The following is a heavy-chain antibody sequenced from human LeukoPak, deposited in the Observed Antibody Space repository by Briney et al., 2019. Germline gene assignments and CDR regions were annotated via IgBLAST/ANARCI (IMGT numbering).Heavy chain of an antibody. J-gene: IGHJ5*02. Sequence: SETLSLTCAAYGGSFSDYYWSWIRQPPGKGLEWIGEINHNGATKYNPSLKSRVTISVDTSKNQFSLKLNSVTAADTAVYYCAKNNWFDPWGQGTLVTVSS. CDR1: GGSFSDYY. CDR3: AKNNWFDP. CDR2: INHNGAT. V-gene: IGHV4-34*01.